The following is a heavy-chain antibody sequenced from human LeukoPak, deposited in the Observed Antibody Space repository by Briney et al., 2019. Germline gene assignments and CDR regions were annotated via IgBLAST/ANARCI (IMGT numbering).Heavy chain of an antibody. Sequence: SGTLSLTCTVSGGSIGTYYWSWIRQPPWKGLEWIGYVSYSGNTNYNPSLRSRVTISVDTSMNQFSLKLSSVTAADTAVYYCARGPLTWHDRYFDYWGQGTLVTVSS. CDR3: ARGPLTWHDRYFDY. CDR1: GGSIGTYY. V-gene: IGHV4-59*01. CDR2: VSYSGNT. D-gene: IGHD1-1*01. J-gene: IGHJ4*02.